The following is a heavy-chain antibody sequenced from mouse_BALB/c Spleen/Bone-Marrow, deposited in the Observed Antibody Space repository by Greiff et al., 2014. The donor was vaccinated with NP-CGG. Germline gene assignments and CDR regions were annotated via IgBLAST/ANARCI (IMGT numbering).Heavy chain of an antibody. CDR1: GYSITSGYY. J-gene: IGHJ3*01. CDR3: ARGFITTVVPFAY. CDR2: ISYDGSN. D-gene: IGHD1-1*01. V-gene: IGHV3-6*02. Sequence: EVQLVESGPGLVKPSQSLSLTCSVPGYSITSGYYWNWIRQFPGNKLEWMGYISYDGSNNYNPSLKNRISITRDTSKNQFFPKLSSVTTEDTATFYCARGFITTVVPFAYWGQGTLVTVSA.